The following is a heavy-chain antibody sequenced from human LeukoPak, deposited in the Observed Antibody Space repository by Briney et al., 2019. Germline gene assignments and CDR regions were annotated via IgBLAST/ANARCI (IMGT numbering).Heavy chain of an antibody. V-gene: IGHV3-23*01. CDR1: GFSFSSYA. CDR3: AKDSSTSNYYYGMDV. CDR2: ISGSGGYT. D-gene: IGHD6-13*01. Sequence: GGSLRLSCAASGFSFSSYAMSWVRQAPGRGLEWVSAISGSGGYTYYADSVKGRFTISRDNSRNTLFLQMNSLRAEDTAVYHCAKDSSTSNYYYGMDVWGQGTTVTVSS. J-gene: IGHJ6*02.